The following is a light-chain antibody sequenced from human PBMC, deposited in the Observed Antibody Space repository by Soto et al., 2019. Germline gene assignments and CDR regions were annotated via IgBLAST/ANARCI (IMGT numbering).Light chain of an antibody. CDR2: GAS. V-gene: IGKV3D-15*01. Sequence: EIVMTQSPATLSVSPGGRATLSCRASQTIGGTLAWYQQKPGQAPRLLIHGASIRATGIPDRFSGSGSGAYFALTISRLEPEDFAVYYCQQYDTSSTFGQGTKVDIK. CDR1: QTIGGT. CDR3: QQYDTSST. J-gene: IGKJ1*01.